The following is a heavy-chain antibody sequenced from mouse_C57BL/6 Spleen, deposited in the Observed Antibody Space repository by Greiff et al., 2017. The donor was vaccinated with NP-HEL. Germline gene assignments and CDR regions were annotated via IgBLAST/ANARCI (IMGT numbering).Heavy chain of an antibody. J-gene: IGHJ3*01. CDR2: ISGGGGNT. V-gene: IGHV5-9*01. Sequence: DVMLVESGGGLVKPGGSLKLSCAASGFTFSSYTMSWVRQTPEKRLEWVATISGGGGNTYYPDSVKGRFTISRDNAKNTLYLQMSSLRSEDTALYYCARHEEPAWFAYWGQGTLVTVSA. CDR1: GFTFSSYT. CDR3: ARHEEPAWFAY.